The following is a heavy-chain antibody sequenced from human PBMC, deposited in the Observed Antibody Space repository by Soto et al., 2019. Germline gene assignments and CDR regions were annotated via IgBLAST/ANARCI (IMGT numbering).Heavy chain of an antibody. Sequence: PGGSLRLSCAASGFTVSTNYMSWVRQAPGKGLEWVSVIYSGGSTYYADSVKGRFTISRDNSKNTLYLQMNSLRAEDTAVYYCAKKKHREITMIVVVPHFDYWGQGTLVTVSS. CDR3: AKKKHREITMIVVVPHFDY. CDR1: GFTVSTNY. J-gene: IGHJ4*02. V-gene: IGHV3-53*01. D-gene: IGHD3-22*01. CDR2: IYSGGST.